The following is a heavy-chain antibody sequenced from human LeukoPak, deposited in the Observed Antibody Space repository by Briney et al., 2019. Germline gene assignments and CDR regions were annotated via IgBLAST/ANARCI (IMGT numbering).Heavy chain of an antibody. V-gene: IGHV4-59*01. CDR1: GGSISSYY. Sequence: SETLSLTCTVSGGSISSYYWSWIRQPPGKGLEWIGYIYYSGSTNYNPSLKSRVTISVDTSKNQFSLRLTSVSAADTAVYYCVRGPYGSGISNWFDPWGQGTQVIVSS. D-gene: IGHD3-10*01. CDR2: IYYSGST. J-gene: IGHJ5*02. CDR3: VRGPYGSGISNWFDP.